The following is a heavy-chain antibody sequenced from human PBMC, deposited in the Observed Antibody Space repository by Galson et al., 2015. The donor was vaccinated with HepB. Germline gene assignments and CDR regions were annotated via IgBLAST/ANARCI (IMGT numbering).Heavy chain of an antibody. D-gene: IGHD6-13*01. CDR2: IAVSGVTT. CDR3: AKGLYSTRWPYFDY. J-gene: IGHJ4*02. CDR1: GFTFNTYA. Sequence: SLGLSCAASGFTFNTYAMSWVRQAPGKGLEWVSTIAVSGVTTYDADSVKGRFTISRDNSKNTLFLQMNSLRAEDTAVYYCAKGLYSTRWPYFDYWGQGALVTVSS. V-gene: IGHV3-23*01.